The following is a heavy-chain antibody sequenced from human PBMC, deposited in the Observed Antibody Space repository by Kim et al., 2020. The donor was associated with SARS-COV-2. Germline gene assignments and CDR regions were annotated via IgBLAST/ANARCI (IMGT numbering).Heavy chain of an antibody. Sequence: CNPSLKSRVTRSVDTSKSQFSLKLSSVTAADTAVYYCARLMATMDWYFDLWGRGTLVTVSS. V-gene: IGHV4-39*01. D-gene: IGHD5-12*01. J-gene: IGHJ2*01. CDR3: ARLMATMDWYFDL.